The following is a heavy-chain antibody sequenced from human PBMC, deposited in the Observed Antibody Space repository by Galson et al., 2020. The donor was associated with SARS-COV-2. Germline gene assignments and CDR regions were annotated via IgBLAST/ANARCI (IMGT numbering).Heavy chain of an antibody. CDR2: IGTAGDT. J-gene: IGHJ6*03. CDR3: ARGTYSAAGTMYYYYMDV. Sequence: GESLKISCAASGFTFSSYDMHWVRQATGKGLEWVSAIGTAGDTYYPGSVKGRFTISRENAKNSLYLQMNSLRAGDTAVYYCARGTYSAAGTMYYYYMDVWGKGTTVTVSS. V-gene: IGHV3-13*04. D-gene: IGHD6-13*01. CDR1: GFTFSSYD.